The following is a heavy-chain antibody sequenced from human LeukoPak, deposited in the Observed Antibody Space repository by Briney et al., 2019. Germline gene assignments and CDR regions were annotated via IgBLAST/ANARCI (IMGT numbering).Heavy chain of an antibody. CDR1: GGTFSSYA. CDR2: IIPIFGTA. J-gene: IGHJ4*02. D-gene: IGHD6-19*01. V-gene: IGHV1-69*05. Sequence: SVKVSCKASGGTFSSYAISWVRQAPGQGLEWMGRIIPIFGTANYAQKFQGRVTITTDESTSTAYMELSSLRPEDTAVYYCAGTPMYSSGWYCYFDYWGQGTLVTVSS. CDR3: AGTPMYSSGWYCYFDY.